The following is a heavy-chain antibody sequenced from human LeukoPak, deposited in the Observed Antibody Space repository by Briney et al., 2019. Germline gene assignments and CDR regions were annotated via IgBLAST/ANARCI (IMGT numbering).Heavy chain of an antibody. J-gene: IGHJ6*03. D-gene: IGHD2-2*01. V-gene: IGHV3-30*02. CDR2: IRYDGSNK. CDR3: AKVGGYCSSTSCLYMDV. CDR1: GFTFSSYG. Sequence: PGGSLRLSCAASGFTFSSYGMHWVRQAPGKGLEWVAFIRYDGSNKYYADSVKGRFTISRDNSKNTLYLQMNSLRAEDTAVYYCAKVGGYCSSTSCLYMDVWGKGITVTVSS.